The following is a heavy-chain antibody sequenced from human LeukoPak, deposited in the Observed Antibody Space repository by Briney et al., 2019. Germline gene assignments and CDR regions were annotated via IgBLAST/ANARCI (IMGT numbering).Heavy chain of an antibody. CDR3: ARANMVRGVGSFFDRNWFDP. CDR2: IRSKANNYAT. V-gene: IGHV3-73*01. Sequence: PGGSLRLSCAASGFTFSGSVMHWVRQASGKGLEWVGRIRSKANNYATAYVASVKGRFTISRDDSKNTAFLQMNSLKTEDTAVYYCARANMVRGVGSFFDRNWFDPWGQGTLVTVSS. CDR1: GFTFSGSV. J-gene: IGHJ5*02. D-gene: IGHD3-10*01.